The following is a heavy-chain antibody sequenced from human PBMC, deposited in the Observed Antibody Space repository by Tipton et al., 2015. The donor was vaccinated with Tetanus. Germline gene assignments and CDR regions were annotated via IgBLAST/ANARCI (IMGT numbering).Heavy chain of an antibody. CDR3: ARANNEFPKKGPFDS. Sequence: TLSLTCSVSGGSISRGDYYWSWIRQPPGKGLEWIGYIYYRGSIHYNPSLQSRVFISLDTSANQFSLKLNSVTAADTAVYYCARANNEFPKKGPFDSWGQGSLVIVSS. J-gene: IGHJ4*02. D-gene: IGHD1-1*01. CDR1: GGSISRGDYY. V-gene: IGHV4-30-4*01. CDR2: IYYRGSI.